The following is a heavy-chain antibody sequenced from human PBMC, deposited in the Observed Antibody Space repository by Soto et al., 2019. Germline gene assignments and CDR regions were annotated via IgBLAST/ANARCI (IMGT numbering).Heavy chain of an antibody. D-gene: IGHD3-16*01. CDR2: IIPILGIA. CDR1: GGTFSSCT. V-gene: IGHV1-69*02. J-gene: IGHJ6*02. Sequence: QVQLVQSGAEVKKPGSSVKVSCKASGGTFSSCTITWVRQAPGQGLEWMGRIIPILGIANYAQKFQGRVTIPADKSTSTAYMELSSLRSEDTAVYYCARQLGGNGMDVWGQGTTVTVSS. CDR3: ARQLGGNGMDV.